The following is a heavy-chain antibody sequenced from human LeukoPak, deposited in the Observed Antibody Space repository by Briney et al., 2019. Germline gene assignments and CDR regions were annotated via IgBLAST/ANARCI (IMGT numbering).Heavy chain of an antibody. CDR2: IYTSGST. Sequence: SQTLSLTCTVSGGSISSGDYYWSWIRQPAGKGLEWIGRIYTSGSTNYNPSLKSRVTISVDTSKNQFSLKLSSVTAADTAVYYCATLTTVLTPSYFDTWGQGTLVTVSS. D-gene: IGHD4-23*01. CDR1: GGSISSGDYY. CDR3: ATLTTVLTPSYFDT. V-gene: IGHV4-61*02. J-gene: IGHJ4*02.